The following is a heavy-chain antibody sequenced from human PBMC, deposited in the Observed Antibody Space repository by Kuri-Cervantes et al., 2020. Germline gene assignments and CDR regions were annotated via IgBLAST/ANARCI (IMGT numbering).Heavy chain of an antibody. Sequence: GGSLRLSCTASGFTFGDCAMSWFRQAPGKGLEWVGFIRSKAYGGTTEYAASVKGRFTISRDDSKSIAYLQMNSLKTEDTAVYYCTRGVLFQYSSGWYPPVDYWGQGTLVTVSS. CDR1: GFTFGDCA. CDR3: TRGVLFQYSSGWYPPVDY. D-gene: IGHD6-19*01. V-gene: IGHV3-49*03. J-gene: IGHJ4*02. CDR2: IRSKAYGGTT.